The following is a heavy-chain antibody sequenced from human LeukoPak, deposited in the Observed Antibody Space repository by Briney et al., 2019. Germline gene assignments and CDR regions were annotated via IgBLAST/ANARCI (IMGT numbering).Heavy chain of an antibody. J-gene: IGHJ4*02. CDR2: ISAYNGNT. D-gene: IGHD2-15*01. CDR1: GYTFTSYG. Sequence: ASVKVSCKASGYTFTSYGISWVRQAPGQGLEWMGWISAYNGNTNYAQKLQGRVTMTTDTSTSTAYMELRSLRSDDTAVYYCARRECSGGSCYSYYWGQGTLVTVSS. V-gene: IGHV1-18*01. CDR3: ARRECSGGSCYSYY.